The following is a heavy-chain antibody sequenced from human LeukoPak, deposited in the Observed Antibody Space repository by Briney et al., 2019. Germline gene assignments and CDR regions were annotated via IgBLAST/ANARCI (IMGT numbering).Heavy chain of an antibody. CDR2: ISSNGNTI. CDR1: GFTFSSYG. CDR3: ARTFDN. J-gene: IGHJ4*02. Sequence: TGGSLRLSCAASGFTFSSYGMSWVRQAPGKGLEWVAYISSNGNTIYQADSVKGRFTISRDNAKNSMYLQMNSLRAEDTAIYYCARTFDNWGQGTQVTVSS. V-gene: IGHV3-48*04.